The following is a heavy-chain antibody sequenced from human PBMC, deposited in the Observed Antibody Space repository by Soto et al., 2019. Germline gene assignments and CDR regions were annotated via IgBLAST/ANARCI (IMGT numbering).Heavy chain of an antibody. CDR1: GGSFSGYY. J-gene: IGHJ6*02. CDR2: INHAGST. V-gene: IGHV4-34*02. CDR3: ARQSGPAYRYGMDI. D-gene: IGHD1-1*01. Sequence: QMQLQQWGAGLLKASETLSLTCSVSGGSFSGYYLAWIRQPPGKGLEWIGEINHAGSTKYHPSLTSTVXXSVAPSNTPFSLRLRSVTAADTAVYFCARQSGPAYRYGMDIWGQGTTVTVSS.